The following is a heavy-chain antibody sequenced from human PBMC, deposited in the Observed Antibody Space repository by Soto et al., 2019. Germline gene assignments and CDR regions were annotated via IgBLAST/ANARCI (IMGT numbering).Heavy chain of an antibody. CDR1: GYTLTELS. CDR2: FDPEDGET. Sequence: ASVKVSCKVSGYTLTELSMHWVRQAPGKGLEWMGGFDPEDGETIYAQKFQGRVTMTEDTSTDTAYMELSSLRSEDTAVYSCATDRAARYWFDPWGQGTLVTVSS. J-gene: IGHJ5*02. V-gene: IGHV1-24*01. CDR3: ATDRAARYWFDP. D-gene: IGHD6-6*01.